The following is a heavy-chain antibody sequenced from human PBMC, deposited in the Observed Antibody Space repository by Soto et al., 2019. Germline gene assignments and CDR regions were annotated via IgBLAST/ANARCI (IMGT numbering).Heavy chain of an antibody. D-gene: IGHD3-9*01. CDR3: ARGTDIAISPAKGAFDY. CDR2: ISGSGGST. Sequence: AGGSLRLSCAASGFTFSSYAMSWVRQAPGKGLEWVSAISGSGGSTYYADSVKGRFTISRDNSKNTLYLQMNSLRAEDTAVYYCARGTDIAISPAKGAFDYWGPGVLVTVSS. J-gene: IGHJ4*02. CDR1: GFTFSSYA. V-gene: IGHV3-23*01.